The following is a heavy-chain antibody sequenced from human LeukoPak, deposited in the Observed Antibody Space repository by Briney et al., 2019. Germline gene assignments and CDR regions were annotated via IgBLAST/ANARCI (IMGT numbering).Heavy chain of an antibody. CDR1: GFTFSSYA. Sequence: PGGSLRLSCAASGFTFSSYAMHWVRQAPGKGLEWVAVISYDGSNKYYADSVKGRFTISRDNSKNTLYLQTNSLRAEDTAVYYCARPGYSYGYAGSSFDYWGQGTLVTVSS. D-gene: IGHD5-18*01. V-gene: IGHV3-30-3*01. CDR3: ARPGYSYGYAGSSFDY. J-gene: IGHJ4*02. CDR2: ISYDGSNK.